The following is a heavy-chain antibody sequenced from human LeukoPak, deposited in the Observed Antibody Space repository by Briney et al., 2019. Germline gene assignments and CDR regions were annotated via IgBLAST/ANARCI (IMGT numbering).Heavy chain of an antibody. Sequence: PGGSLRLSCAASGFTFSSYAMHWVRQAPGKGLEWVAVISYDGSNKYYADSVKGRFTISRDNSKNTLYLQMNSLRAEDTAVYYCASPRRAFDIWGQGTMVTVSS. CDR3: ASPRRAFDI. CDR2: ISYDGSNK. V-gene: IGHV3-30*01. CDR1: GFTFSSYA. J-gene: IGHJ3*02.